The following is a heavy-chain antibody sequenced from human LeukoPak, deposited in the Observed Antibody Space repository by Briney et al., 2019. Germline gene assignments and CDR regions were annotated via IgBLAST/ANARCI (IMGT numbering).Heavy chain of an antibody. CDR1: GYTFTSYG. Sequence: ASVKVSCKASGYTFTSYGISWVRQAPGQGLEWKGWISAYNGNTNYAQKLQGRVTMTTDTSTSTAYMELRSLRSDDTAVYYCARDVKGIAAAGTGAFDIWGQGTMVTVSS. V-gene: IGHV1-18*04. D-gene: IGHD6-13*01. J-gene: IGHJ3*02. CDR3: ARDVKGIAAAGTGAFDI. CDR2: ISAYNGNT.